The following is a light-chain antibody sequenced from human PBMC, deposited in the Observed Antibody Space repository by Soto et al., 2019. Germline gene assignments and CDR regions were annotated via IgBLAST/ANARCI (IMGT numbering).Light chain of an antibody. CDR2: AAS. J-gene: IGKJ3*01. CDR3: QQYGGSPFT. V-gene: IGKV3-20*01. Sequence: EIVLTQSPGTLSLYPGERATLSCRASQSVSVNSLAWYQQKGGQAPRLLIYAASTRATGVPDRFSGTGSGTNFALTISRLETDDAEVYYCQQYGGSPFTFGPGTKVDIK. CDR1: QSVSVNS.